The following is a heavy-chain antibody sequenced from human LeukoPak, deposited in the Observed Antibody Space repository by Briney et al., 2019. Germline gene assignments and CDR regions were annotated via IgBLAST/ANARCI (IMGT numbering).Heavy chain of an antibody. Sequence: PGGSLRLSCAASGFTFSSYARSWVGQAPGKGLEWFSAISVSGGSTYYADSVKGRFTISRDNSKNTLYLQMNSLRAEDTAVYYCAKDVEMAPSYAFDIWGQGTMVTVSS. CDR3: AKDVEMAPSYAFDI. D-gene: IGHD5-24*01. J-gene: IGHJ3*02. CDR2: ISVSGGST. V-gene: IGHV3-23*01. CDR1: GFTFSSYA.